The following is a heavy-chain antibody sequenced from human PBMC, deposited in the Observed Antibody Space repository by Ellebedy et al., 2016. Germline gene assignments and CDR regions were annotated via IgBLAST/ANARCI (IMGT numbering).Heavy chain of an antibody. Sequence: GESLKISXVVSGFSVTSNDMSWVRQAPGKGLELVSLLYGGGDSYYADSVKGRFTISRDSSKKTLYLQMSGLGAEDTAMYYCATRHYGGFNIWGQGTKVTVSS. J-gene: IGHJ3*02. V-gene: IGHV3-53*01. CDR2: LYGGGDS. CDR1: GFSVTSND. CDR3: ATRHYGGFNI. D-gene: IGHD4-23*01.